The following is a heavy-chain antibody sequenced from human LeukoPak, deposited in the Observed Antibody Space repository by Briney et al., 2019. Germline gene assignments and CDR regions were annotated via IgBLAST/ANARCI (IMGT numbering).Heavy chain of an antibody. Sequence: PSETLSLTCAVYGGSFSGYYWSWIRQPPGKGLEWIGEINHSGSTNYNPSLKSRVTMSVDTSKNQFSLKLSSVTAADTAVYYCARGRGLLLWIDYWGQGTLVTVSS. CDR2: INHSGST. CDR3: ARGRGLLLWIDY. J-gene: IGHJ4*02. CDR1: GGSFSGYY. V-gene: IGHV4-34*01. D-gene: IGHD3-10*01.